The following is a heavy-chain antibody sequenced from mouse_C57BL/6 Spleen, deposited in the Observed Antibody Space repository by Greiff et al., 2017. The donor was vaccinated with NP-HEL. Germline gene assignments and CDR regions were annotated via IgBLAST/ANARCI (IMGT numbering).Heavy chain of an antibody. CDR3: ARGVGTVYAMDY. CDR1: GYTFTDYY. CDR2: INPYNGGT. D-gene: IGHD1-1*01. Sequence: VQLQQSGPVLVKPGASVKMSCKASGYTFTDYYMNWVKQSHGKSLEWIGVINPYNGGTSYNQKFKGKATLTVDKSSSTAYMELNSLTSEDSAVYYCARGVGTVYAMDYWGQGTSVTVSS. V-gene: IGHV1-19*01. J-gene: IGHJ4*01.